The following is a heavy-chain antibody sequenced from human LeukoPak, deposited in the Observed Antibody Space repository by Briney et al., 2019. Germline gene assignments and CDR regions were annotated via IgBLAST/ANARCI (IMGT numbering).Heavy chain of an antibody. CDR2: IYYSGST. J-gene: IGHJ4*02. D-gene: IGHD2-2*01. CDR3: ARDVGEYCSSTNCYASHY. CDR1: GGSISSYY. Sequence: PSETLSLTCTVSGGSISSYYWSWIRQPPGKGLEWIGYIYYSGSTNYNPSLKSRVTISVDTSKNQFSLKLRSVTAADTAVYYCARDVGEYCSSTNCYASHYWGQGTLVTVSS. V-gene: IGHV4-59*01.